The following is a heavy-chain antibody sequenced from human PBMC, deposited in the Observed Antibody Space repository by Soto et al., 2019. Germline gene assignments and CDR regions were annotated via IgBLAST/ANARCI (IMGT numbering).Heavy chain of an antibody. CDR2: ISGSGRNT. J-gene: IGHJ6*02. D-gene: IGHD3-10*01. V-gene: IGHV3-23*01. CDR1: GFTFSNYA. CDR3: AKDLTGSGSFASHYHYGMDV. Sequence: EVQMLESGGGLVHPGGSLRLSCAASGFTFSNYAMNWVRQAPGQGLEWVSSISGSGRNTYFSDSVKDRLPISRDSSKNALYLQMNRLRVEDTGVYYSAKDLTGSGSFASHYHYGMDVWGQGTTVTVSS.